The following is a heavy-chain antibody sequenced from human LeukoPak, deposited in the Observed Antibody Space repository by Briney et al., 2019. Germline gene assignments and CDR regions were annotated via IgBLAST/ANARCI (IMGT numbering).Heavy chain of an antibody. Sequence: PSETLSLTCTVSGGSISSYYWSWIRQPPGKGLEWIGYIYYSGSTYYNPSLKSRVTISVDTSKNQFSLKLSSVTAADTAVYYCARVGRQIVLMVSEIYYYYYMDVWGKGTTVTVSS. CDR2: IYYSGST. CDR3: ARVGRQIVLMVSEIYYYYYMDV. D-gene: IGHD2-8*01. V-gene: IGHV4-59*12. J-gene: IGHJ6*03. CDR1: GGSISSYY.